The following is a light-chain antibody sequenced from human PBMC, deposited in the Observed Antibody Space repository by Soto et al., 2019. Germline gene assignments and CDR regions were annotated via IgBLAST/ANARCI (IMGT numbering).Light chain of an antibody. J-gene: IGKJ3*01. Sequence: EIVLTQSPGTLSLSPGERATLSCRASQAITSTFLAWYQQKRGQAPRLVIDGVSNRAAGIPGMFSGSGSGTDFTLTSSRLEPEDFAVYYCQQYGRSQFTFGPGTRVDIK. CDR3: QQYGRSQFT. CDR1: QAITSTF. V-gene: IGKV3-20*01. CDR2: GVS.